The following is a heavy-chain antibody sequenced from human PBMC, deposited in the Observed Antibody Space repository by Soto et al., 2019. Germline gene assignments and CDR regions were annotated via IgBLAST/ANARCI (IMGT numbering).Heavy chain of an antibody. CDR2: ISGSGGST. D-gene: IGHD4-17*01. J-gene: IGHJ5*01. Sequence: GGSLRLSCAASGFTFSDYYMSWIRQAPGKGLEWVSAISGSGGSTYYADSVKGRFTISRDNSKNTPYLQMNSLRAEDTAVYYCAKPSVPRPRKTVTFDFWGQGTLVTVSS. CDR3: AKPSVPRPRKTVTFDF. CDR1: GFTFSDYY. V-gene: IGHV3-23*01.